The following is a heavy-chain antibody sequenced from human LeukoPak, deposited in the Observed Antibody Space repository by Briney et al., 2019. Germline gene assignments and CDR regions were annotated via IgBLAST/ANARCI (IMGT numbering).Heavy chain of an antibody. D-gene: IGHD3-22*01. V-gene: IGHV1-69*05. CDR2: IIPIFGTA. CDR3: ARGSYYYDSSGYFDY. CDR1: GGTFSSYA. J-gene: IGHJ4*02. Sequence: SSVKVSCKASGGTFSSYAISWVRQAPGQGLEWMGRIIPIFGTANYAQKFQGRVTITTDESTSTACMELSSLRSEDTAVYYCARGSYYYDSSGYFDYWGQGTLVTVSS.